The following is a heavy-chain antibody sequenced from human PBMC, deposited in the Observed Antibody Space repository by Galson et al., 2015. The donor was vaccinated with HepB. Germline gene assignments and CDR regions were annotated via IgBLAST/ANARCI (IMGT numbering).Heavy chain of an antibody. CDR3: ARASCPTPDCYVWDWFDP. Sequence: QSGAEVKKPGESLKISCKTSGYNFTNYWIAWVRRMPGKGLEWMEIIYPRVSDTRYSPSFQGQVTISADKSISTAYLQWSSLKASDSAMYFCARASCPTPDCYVWDWFDPWGQGTLVTVSS. CDR1: GYNFTNYW. D-gene: IGHD2-21*02. V-gene: IGHV5-51*01. J-gene: IGHJ5*01. CDR2: IYPRVSDT.